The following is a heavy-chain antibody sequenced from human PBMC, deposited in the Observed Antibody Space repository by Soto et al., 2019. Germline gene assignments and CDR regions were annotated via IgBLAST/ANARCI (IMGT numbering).Heavy chain of an antibody. D-gene: IGHD3-3*01. Sequence: SETLSLTCTVSGGSISSSSYYWGWIRQPPGKGLEWIGSIYYSGSTYYNPSLKSRVTISVDTSKNQFSLKLTSVTAADTAVYYCARRYRDVVRFLEWLSPFDYWGQGTLVTVSS. J-gene: IGHJ4*02. CDR1: GGSISSSSYY. CDR2: IYYSGST. V-gene: IGHV4-39*01. CDR3: ARRYRDVVRFLEWLSPFDY.